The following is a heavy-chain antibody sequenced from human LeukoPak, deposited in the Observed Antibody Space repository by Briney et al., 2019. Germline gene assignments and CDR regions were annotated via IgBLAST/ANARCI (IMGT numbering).Heavy chain of an antibody. Sequence: ASVKVSCKASGDTFSIYAISWVRQAPGQGLECMGGIIPTLGTANYAQKFQGRVTITADKSTSTAYMELSSLRSEDTAVYYCAKAAPGHYYGSSGSTGDYWGQGTLVTVSS. CDR1: GDTFSIYA. J-gene: IGHJ4*02. CDR3: AKAAPGHYYGSSGSTGDY. CDR2: IIPTLGTA. D-gene: IGHD3-22*01. V-gene: IGHV1-69*06.